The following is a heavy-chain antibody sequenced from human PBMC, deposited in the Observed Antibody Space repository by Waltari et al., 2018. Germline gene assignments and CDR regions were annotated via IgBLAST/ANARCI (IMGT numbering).Heavy chain of an antibody. CDR1: GRSFSGYY. J-gene: IGHJ4*02. D-gene: IGHD3-3*01. Sequence: QVQLQRWGAGLLKPSATLSLTCAVYGRSFSGYYWSWIRQPQGKGLEWIGEINHTGSTNYNPSLKSRVTISVDTSKNQFSLKLSSVTAADTAVYYCARLESVYDFWSGYYMRFDYWGQGTLVTVSS. CDR2: INHTGST. V-gene: IGHV4-34*01. CDR3: ARLESVYDFWSGYYMRFDY.